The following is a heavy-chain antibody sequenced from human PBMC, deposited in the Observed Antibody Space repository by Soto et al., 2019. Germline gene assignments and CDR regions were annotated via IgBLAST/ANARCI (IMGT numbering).Heavy chain of an antibody. CDR1: GFTSTRYS. V-gene: IGHV1-46*01. J-gene: IGHJ6*02. D-gene: IGHD3-16*02. CDR3: ASRVNADFDV. CDR2: INPNNGGT. Sequence: QVQLVQPGAEVMKPGASVKISCKASGFTSTRYSVHWVRQAPGQGPEWMGRINPNNGGTNYAQEFQGRFTMTRDTSTTIVYMDLSSLRSEDTAVYYCASRVNADFDVWGQETTVTVS.